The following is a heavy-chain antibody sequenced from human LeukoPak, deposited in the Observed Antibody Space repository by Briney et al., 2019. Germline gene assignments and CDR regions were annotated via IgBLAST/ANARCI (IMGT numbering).Heavy chain of an antibody. CDR1: GYTFTSYY. D-gene: IGHD3-22*01. J-gene: IGHJ4*02. V-gene: IGHV1-46*01. Sequence: ASVEVSCKASGYTFTSYYMHWVRQAPGQGLEWMGIINPSGGSTSCAQKFQGRVTMTRDTSTSTVYMELSSLRSEDTAVYYCARDREGYYDSSGYNTQDYWGQGTLVTVSS. CDR3: ARDREGYYDSSGYNTQDY. CDR2: INPSGGST.